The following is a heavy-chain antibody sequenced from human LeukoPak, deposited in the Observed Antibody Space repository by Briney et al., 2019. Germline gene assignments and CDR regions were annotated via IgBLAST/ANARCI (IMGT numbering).Heavy chain of an antibody. D-gene: IGHD2-2*02. Sequence: GGSLRLSCAVSGFTVSGNYMSWVRQAPGKGLEWVSLIYSGGTTYYADSVKGRFTISRDNSKNTLYLQMNSLRAEDTAVYYCARTIPYYMDVWGKGTTVTVSS. CDR3: ARTIPYYMDV. CDR1: GFTVSGNY. J-gene: IGHJ6*03. V-gene: IGHV3-53*01. CDR2: IYSGGTT.